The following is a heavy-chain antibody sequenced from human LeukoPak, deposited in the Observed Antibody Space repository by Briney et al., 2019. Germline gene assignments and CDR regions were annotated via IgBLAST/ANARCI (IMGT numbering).Heavy chain of an antibody. CDR2: ISGSGGST. J-gene: IGHJ4*02. CDR1: GFTFSSYA. V-gene: IGHV3-23*01. Sequence: GGSLRLSCAASGFTFSSYAMSWVRQAPGKGLEWVSAISGSGGSTYYADSVKGRFTISRDNARNSLYLQMISLGAEDTAVYYCARGNWGPDYWGQGTLVTVSS. D-gene: IGHD7-27*01. CDR3: ARGNWGPDY.